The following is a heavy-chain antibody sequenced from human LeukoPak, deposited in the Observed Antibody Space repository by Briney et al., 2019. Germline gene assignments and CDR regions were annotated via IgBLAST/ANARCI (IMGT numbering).Heavy chain of an antibody. Sequence: ASVKVSCKASGYTSPSYYMHWVRQAPGQGLEWMGIINPSGGSTSYAQKFQGRVTMTRDTSTSTVYMELSSPRSEDTAVYYCARGSSGWYSVAYWGQGTLVTVSS. D-gene: IGHD6-19*01. V-gene: IGHV1-46*01. CDR2: INPSGGST. J-gene: IGHJ4*02. CDR3: ARGSSGWYSVAY. CDR1: GYTSPSYY.